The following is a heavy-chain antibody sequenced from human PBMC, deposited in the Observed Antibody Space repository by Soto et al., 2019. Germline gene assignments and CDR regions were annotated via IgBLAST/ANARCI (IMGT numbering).Heavy chain of an antibody. J-gene: IGHJ4*02. D-gene: IGHD6-13*01. CDR3: ARRGSSSPSYNFDF. CDR2: IYPGDSDT. Sequence: PGESLKLSCKGSGYSFTNYWIGWVRQMPGRGLEWMGIIYPGDSDTRYSPSFGGQVTISADKSISTAYLQWSSLKDSDTAIYYCARRGSSSPSYNFDFWGQGTPVTVSS. V-gene: IGHV5-51*01. CDR1: GYSFTNYW.